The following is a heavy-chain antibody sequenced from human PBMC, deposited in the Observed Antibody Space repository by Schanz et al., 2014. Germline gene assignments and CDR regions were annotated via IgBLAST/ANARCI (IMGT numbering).Heavy chain of an antibody. D-gene: IGHD1-1*01. CDR2: FDAHDGRA. Sequence: EVQLLESGGGLVQPGGSLRLSCEASGFSFGNYGMSWVRQAPGKGLEWVSGFDAHDGRAYYADSAKGRFTISRDNSKSTLYVEMNSLRVEDTAVYFCAKKVPAYNPFDSWGQGTLVTVSS. CDR3: AKKVPAYNPFDS. CDR1: GFSFGNYG. V-gene: IGHV3-23*01. J-gene: IGHJ4*02.